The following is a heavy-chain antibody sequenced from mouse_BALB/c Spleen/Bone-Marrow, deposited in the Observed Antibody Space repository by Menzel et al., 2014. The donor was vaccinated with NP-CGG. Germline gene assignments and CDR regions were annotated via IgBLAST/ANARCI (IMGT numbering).Heavy chain of an antibody. CDR2: ISSGSSTI. CDR1: GFTFSSFG. J-gene: IGHJ4*01. V-gene: IGHV5-17*02. D-gene: IGHD3-3*01. CDR3: ARAGMDY. Sequence: EVQGVESGGGLVQPGGSRKLSCAASGFTFSSFGMHWVRQAPEKGLEWVAYISSGSSTIYYADTVKGRFTISRGNPKNTLFLQMTSLRSEDTAMYYCARAGMDYWGQGTSVTVSS.